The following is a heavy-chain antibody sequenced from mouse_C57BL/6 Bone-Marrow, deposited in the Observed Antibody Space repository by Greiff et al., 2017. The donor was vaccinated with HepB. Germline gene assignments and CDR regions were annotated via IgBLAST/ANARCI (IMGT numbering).Heavy chain of an antibody. CDR3: TGRRNFDY. J-gene: IGHJ2*01. Sequence: VQLKESGGGLVQPGGSMKLSCVASGFTFSNYWMNWVRQSPEKGLEWVAQIRLKSDNYATHYAESVKGRFTISRDDSKSSVYLQMNNLRAEDTGIYYCTGRRNFDYWGQGTTLTVSS. V-gene: IGHV6-3*01. CDR2: IRLKSDNYAT. CDR1: GFTFSNYW.